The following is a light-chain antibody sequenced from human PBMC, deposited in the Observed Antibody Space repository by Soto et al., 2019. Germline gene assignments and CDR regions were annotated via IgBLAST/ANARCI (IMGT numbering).Light chain of an antibody. V-gene: IGLV2-14*01. CDR1: SSDVGGYNY. J-gene: IGLJ1*01. CDR3: SSYTSSSTYV. Sequence: QPVLTQPASGSGSPGQSSTISCTGTSSDVGGYNYVSWYQQDPGKAPKVMIYDVSNRPSGVSHRFSASKSGNTASLTISGLQADDEADNYCSSYTSSSTYVFGTGTKVTVL. CDR2: DVS.